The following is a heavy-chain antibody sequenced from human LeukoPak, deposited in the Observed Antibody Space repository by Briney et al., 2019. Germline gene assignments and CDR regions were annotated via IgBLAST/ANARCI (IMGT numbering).Heavy chain of an antibody. CDR2: IYTSGST. CDR1: GGSLSSYY. Sequence: SETLSLTCTVSGGSLSSYYWSWIRQPAGKGLEWIGRIYTSGSTNYNPSLKSRVTMSVDTSKNQFSLKLSSVTAADTAVYYCAREGRSWGRAFDICGQGTMVTVSS. J-gene: IGHJ3*02. D-gene: IGHD3-16*01. CDR3: AREGRSWGRAFDI. V-gene: IGHV4-4*07.